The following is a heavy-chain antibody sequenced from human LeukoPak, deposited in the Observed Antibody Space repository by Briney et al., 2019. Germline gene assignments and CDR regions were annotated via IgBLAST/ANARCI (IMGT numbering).Heavy chain of an antibody. D-gene: IGHD6-13*01. V-gene: IGHV3-74*01. CDR1: GFTFSSYW. J-gene: IGHJ4*02. CDR3: ARVKAAAGKGIDY. Sequence: GGSLRLSCAASGFTFSSYWMHWVRQAPGKGLVWVSRINSDGSSTSYADSVKGRLTISRDNAKNTLYLQMNSLRAEDTAVYYCARVKAAAGKGIDYWGQGTLVTVSS. CDR2: INSDGSST.